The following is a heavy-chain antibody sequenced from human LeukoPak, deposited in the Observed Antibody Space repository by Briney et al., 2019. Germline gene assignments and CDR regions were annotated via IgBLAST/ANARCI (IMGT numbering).Heavy chain of an antibody. CDR2: ISWNSGSI. J-gene: IGHJ6*02. Sequence: GGSLRLSCAASGFTFDDYAMHWVRQAPGKGLEWVSGISWNSGSIGYADSVKGRFTISRDNAKNSLYLQMNSLRAEDTALYYCAKDKGIAVAGSPSYYYYGMDVRGQGTTVTVSS. V-gene: IGHV3-9*01. CDR1: GFTFDDYA. CDR3: AKDKGIAVAGSPSYYYYGMDV. D-gene: IGHD6-19*01.